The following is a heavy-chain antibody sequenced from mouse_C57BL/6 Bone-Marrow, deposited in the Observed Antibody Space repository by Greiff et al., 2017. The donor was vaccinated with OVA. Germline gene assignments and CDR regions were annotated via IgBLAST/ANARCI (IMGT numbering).Heavy chain of an antibody. J-gene: IGHJ4*01. D-gene: IGHD4-1*01. Sequence: QVQLKQSGAELARPGASVKLSCKASGYTFTSYGISWVKQRTGQGLEWIGEIYPRSGNTYYNEKFKGKATLTADKSSSTAYMQLRSLTSEDSAVYFCARAGGLGRCAMDYWGQGTSVTVSS. CDR1: GYTFTSYG. V-gene: IGHV1-81*01. CDR3: ARAGGLGRCAMDY. CDR2: IYPRSGNT.